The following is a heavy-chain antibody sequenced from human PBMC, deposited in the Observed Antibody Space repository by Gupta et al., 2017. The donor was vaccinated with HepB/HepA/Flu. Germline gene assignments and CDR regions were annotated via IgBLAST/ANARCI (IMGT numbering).Heavy chain of an antibody. Sequence: ELQLVESGGDLVQPGGSLSLSCAASQLIKDYAMHWLRQIPGKGLEWVSGIYWDGRTGYADSVRGRFTISRDNTKNSLFLQMNSLRAEDTALYFCTKDIQPGGTDVWGQGTTGIVAS. V-gene: IGHV3-9*01. J-gene: IGHJ6*02. CDR2: IYWDGRT. D-gene: IGHD5-18*01. CDR1: QLIKDYA. CDR3: TKDIQPGGTDV.